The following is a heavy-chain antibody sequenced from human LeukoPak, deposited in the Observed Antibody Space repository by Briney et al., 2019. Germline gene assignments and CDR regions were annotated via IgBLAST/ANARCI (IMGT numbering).Heavy chain of an antibody. CDR1: GFTFRSYW. CDR2: IKQDGSEK. Sequence: PGGSLRLSCAASGFTFRSYWMSWVRQAPGKGLEWVANIKQDGSEKYYVDSVKGRFTVSRDNAKNSLHLQMNSLRAEDTAVYYCAREANNYGDHTMMIWGQGTLVTVSS. CDR3: AREANNYGDHTMMI. V-gene: IGHV3-7*01. J-gene: IGHJ4*02. D-gene: IGHD4-17*01.